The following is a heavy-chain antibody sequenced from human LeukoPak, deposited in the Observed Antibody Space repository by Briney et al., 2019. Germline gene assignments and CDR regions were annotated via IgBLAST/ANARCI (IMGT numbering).Heavy chain of an antibody. Sequence: PGGSLRLSCAASGFTFSGHSMNWVRLAPGKGLEWVSYIGSSRTTIYYADSVKGRFTISRGNARNSLYLEMKSLRAEDTAVYYCARAALPSFHYFDYCGQGALVTVSS. V-gene: IGHV3-48*01. CDR3: ARAALPSFHYFDY. J-gene: IGHJ4*02. D-gene: IGHD2/OR15-2a*01. CDR2: IGSSRTTI. CDR1: GFTFSGHS.